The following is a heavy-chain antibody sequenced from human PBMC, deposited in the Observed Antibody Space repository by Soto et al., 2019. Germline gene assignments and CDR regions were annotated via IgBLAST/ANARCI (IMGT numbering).Heavy chain of an antibody. CDR1: GFSLSTSGVG. V-gene: IGHV2-5*02. J-gene: IGHJ4*02. CDR3: ARLNYYDSSGYYYLVFFDY. D-gene: IGHD3-22*01. CDR2: IYWDDDK. Sequence: SGPTLVNPTQTLTLTCTFSGFSLSTSGVGVGWIRQPPGKALEWLALIYWDDDKRYSPSLKSRLTITKDTSKNQVVLTMTNMDPVDTATYYCARLNYYDSSGYYYLVFFDYWGQGTLVTVSA.